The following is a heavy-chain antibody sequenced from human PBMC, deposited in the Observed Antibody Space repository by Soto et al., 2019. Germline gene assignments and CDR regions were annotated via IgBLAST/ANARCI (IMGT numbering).Heavy chain of an antibody. J-gene: IGHJ6*02. CDR3: ARSEWLPRYYCYYGMDV. V-gene: IGHV1-2*04. D-gene: IGHD3-3*01. Sequence: ASVKVSCKASGYTFTGYYMHWVRQAPGQGLEWMGWINPNSGGTNYAQKFQGWVTMTRDTSISTAYMELSRLRSDDTAVYYCARSEWLPRYYCYYGMDVWGQGTTVTVTS. CDR1: GYTFTGYY. CDR2: INPNSGGT.